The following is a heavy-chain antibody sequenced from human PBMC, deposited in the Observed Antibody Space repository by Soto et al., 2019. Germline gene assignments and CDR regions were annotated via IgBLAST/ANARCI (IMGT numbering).Heavy chain of an antibody. CDR3: ARDIVGAPGAFDI. CDR2: IIPIFGTA. D-gene: IGHD1-26*01. Sequence: SVKVSCKASGGTFSSYAISWVRQAPRQGLEWMGGIIPIFGTANYAQKFQGRVTITADESTSTAYMELSSLRSEDTAMYYCARDIVGAPGAFDIWGQGTMVTVSS. V-gene: IGHV1-69*13. J-gene: IGHJ3*02. CDR1: GGTFSSYA.